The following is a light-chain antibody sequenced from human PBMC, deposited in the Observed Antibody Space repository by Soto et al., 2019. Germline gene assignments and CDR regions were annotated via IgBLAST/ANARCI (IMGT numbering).Light chain of an antibody. CDR2: GAS. CDR1: QSVSST. J-gene: IGKJ1*01. CDR3: QQYSIWRT. V-gene: IGKV3-15*01. Sequence: EILMTQSPATLSVSPGARATLSCRASQSVSSTLAWYQHKPGQAPRLLIYGASPRATGIPSRFSGSGSGTVFTLTISSLQSEDFAVYYCQQYSIWRTFGQGTKVDIK.